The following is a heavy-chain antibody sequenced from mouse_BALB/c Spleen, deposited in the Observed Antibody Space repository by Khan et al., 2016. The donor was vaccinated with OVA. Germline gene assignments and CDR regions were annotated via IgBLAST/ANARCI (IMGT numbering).Heavy chain of an antibody. CDR1: GYSFTGYF. Sequence: EVQLVESGPELVKPGASVKISCKASGYSFTGYFMNWVMQSHGKSLEWIGRINPHIGETLYNQKFKGKATFTVDESSSTAHMELRSLASEDSAVYYCARKNGGDFDYWGQGTTLTVSA. J-gene: IGHJ2*01. V-gene: IGHV1-20*02. CDR3: ARKNGGDFDY. D-gene: IGHD1-1*02. CDR2: INPHIGET.